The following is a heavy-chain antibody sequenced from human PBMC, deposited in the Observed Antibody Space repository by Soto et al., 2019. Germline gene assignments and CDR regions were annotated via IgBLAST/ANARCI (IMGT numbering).Heavy chain of an antibody. CDR2: INHSGST. V-gene: IGHV4-34*01. D-gene: IGHD6-13*01. Sequence: PSETLSLTCAVYGGSFSGYYWSWIRQPPGKGLEWIGEINHSGSTNYNPSLKSRVTISVDTSKNQFSLELSSVTAADTAVYYCASGYSSRLFGYWGQGTPVTVSS. J-gene: IGHJ4*02. CDR3: ASGYSSRLFGY. CDR1: GGSFSGYY.